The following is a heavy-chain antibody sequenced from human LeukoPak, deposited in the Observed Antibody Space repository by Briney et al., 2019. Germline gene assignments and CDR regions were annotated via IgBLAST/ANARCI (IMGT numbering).Heavy chain of an antibody. CDR2: ISAYNGNT. J-gene: IGHJ4*02. CDR1: GYTFTSYG. Sequence: GASVTVSCTASGYTFTSYGISWVRQAPGQGLEWMGWISAYNGNTNYAQKLQGRVTMTTDTSTSTAYMELRSLRSDDTAVYYCARDSYVWGSYRPRGDFDYWGQGTLVTVSS. V-gene: IGHV1-18*01. CDR3: ARDSYVWGSYRPRGDFDY. D-gene: IGHD3-16*02.